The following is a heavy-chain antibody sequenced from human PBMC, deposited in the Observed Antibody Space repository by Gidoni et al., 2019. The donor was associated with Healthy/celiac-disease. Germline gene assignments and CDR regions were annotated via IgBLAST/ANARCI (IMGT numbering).Heavy chain of an antibody. CDR1: GFTFSNAW. D-gene: IGHD2-21*02. V-gene: IGHV3-15*01. J-gene: IGHJ6*02. Sequence: EVQLVESGGGLVKPGGSLRLSCAASGFTFSNAWMSWVRQAPGKGLEWVGRIKSKTDGGTTDYAAPVKGRFTISRDDSKNTLYLQMNSLKTEDTAVYYCTTDFRGGDYQWYYYYGMDVWGQGTTVTVSS. CDR2: IKSKTDGGTT. CDR3: TTDFRGGDYQWYYYYGMDV.